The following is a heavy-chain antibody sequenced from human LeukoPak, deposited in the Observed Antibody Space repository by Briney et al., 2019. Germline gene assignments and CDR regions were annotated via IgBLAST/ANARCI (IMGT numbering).Heavy chain of an antibody. CDR3: APQVVFSGFDP. Sequence: ASVKVSCKASGYTFTSYAMNWVRQAPGRGLEWMGGIIPIFGTANYAQKFQGRVTITADESTSTAYKELSSLRSEDTAVYYCAPQVVFSGFDPWGQGTLVTVSS. V-gene: IGHV1-69*13. CDR1: GYTFTSYA. J-gene: IGHJ5*02. D-gene: IGHD3-3*02. CDR2: IIPIFGTA.